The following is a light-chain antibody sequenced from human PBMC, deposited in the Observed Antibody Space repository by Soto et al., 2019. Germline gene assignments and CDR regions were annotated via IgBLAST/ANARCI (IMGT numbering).Light chain of an antibody. CDR3: CSYAGSTNV. J-gene: IGLJ1*01. CDR2: EGS. Sequence: QSVLTQPASVSESPGQPITISCTGTSSDVGSYKFVSWYQHHPGKAPKLMIYEGSKRPSGVSDRFSGSKSGNTASLTISGLQADDEADYYCCSYAGSTNVFGTGTKVTVL. V-gene: IGLV2-23*03. CDR1: SSDVGSYKF.